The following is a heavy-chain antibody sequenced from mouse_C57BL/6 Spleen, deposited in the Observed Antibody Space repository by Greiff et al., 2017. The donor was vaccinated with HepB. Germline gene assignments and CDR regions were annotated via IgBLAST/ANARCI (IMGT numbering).Heavy chain of an antibody. CDR1: GFTFSSYT. J-gene: IGHJ2*01. CDR2: ISGGGGNT. D-gene: IGHD1-1*01. Sequence: EVQRVESGGGLVKPGGSLKLSCAASGFTFSSYTMSWVRQTPEKRLEWVATISGGGGNTYYPDSVKGRFTISRDNAKNTLYLQMSSLRSEDTALYYCARQGRYYFDYWGQGTTLTVSS. CDR3: ARQGRYYFDY. V-gene: IGHV5-9*01.